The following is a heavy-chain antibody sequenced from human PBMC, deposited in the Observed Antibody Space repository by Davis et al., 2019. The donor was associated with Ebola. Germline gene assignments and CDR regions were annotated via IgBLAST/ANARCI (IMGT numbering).Heavy chain of an antibody. V-gene: IGHV4-59*08. J-gene: IGHJ3*02. Sequence: MPSETLSLTCTVSGGSISSYYWSWIRQPPGKGLEWIGYIYYSGSTNYNPSLKSRVTISVDTSKNQFSLKLSSVTAADTAVYYCARRGMITFGGVIVTTDAFDIWGQGTMVTVSS. CDR1: GGSISSYY. CDR3: ARRGMITFGGVIVTTDAFDI. CDR2: IYYSGST. D-gene: IGHD3-16*02.